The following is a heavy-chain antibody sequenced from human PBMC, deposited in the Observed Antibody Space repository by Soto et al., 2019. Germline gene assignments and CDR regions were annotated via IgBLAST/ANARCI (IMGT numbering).Heavy chain of an antibody. CDR1: GYTFTSYG. D-gene: IGHD3-10*01. V-gene: IGHV1-18*01. CDR3: SRDKGDGSGSYYGY. CDR2: ISAYNGNT. Sequence: QVQLVQSGAEVKKPGASVKVSCKASGYTFTSYGISWVRQAPGQGLEWMGWISAYNGNTNYAQKLKGRVTMTTDTSTSKAYMELSGMRSDDTAVYYCSRDKGDGSGSYYGYWGQGTLVTVSS. J-gene: IGHJ4*02.